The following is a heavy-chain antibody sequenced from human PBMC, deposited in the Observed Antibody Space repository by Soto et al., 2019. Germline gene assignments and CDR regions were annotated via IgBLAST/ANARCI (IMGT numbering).Heavy chain of an antibody. Sequence: SETLSLTCTVSGGPITSGGNYWGWIRQPPGKGPQWIATFFFGGNPYYTPSLESRVTISVDMSKSQFSLKLNSVTAADTAVYYCAKGGAYDRTTTFDSWGQGTQVTVSS. V-gene: IGHV4-39*01. CDR1: GGPITSGGNY. CDR2: FFFGGNP. CDR3: AKGGAYDRTTTFDS. D-gene: IGHD5-12*01. J-gene: IGHJ4*02.